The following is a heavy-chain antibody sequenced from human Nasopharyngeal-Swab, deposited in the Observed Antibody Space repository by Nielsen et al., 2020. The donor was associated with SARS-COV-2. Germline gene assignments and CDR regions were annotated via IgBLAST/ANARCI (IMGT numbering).Heavy chain of an antibody. CDR3: AREMAVAGTSSPNWFDP. Sequence: SETLSLTCTVSGGSISSGDYYWSWIRQPAGKGLEWIGRIYTSGSTNYNPSLKSRVTMSVDTSKNQFSLKLSSVTAADTAVYYCAREMAVAGTSSPNWFDPWGQGTLVTVSS. D-gene: IGHD6-19*01. V-gene: IGHV4-61*02. J-gene: IGHJ5*02. CDR1: GGSISSGDYY. CDR2: IYTSGST.